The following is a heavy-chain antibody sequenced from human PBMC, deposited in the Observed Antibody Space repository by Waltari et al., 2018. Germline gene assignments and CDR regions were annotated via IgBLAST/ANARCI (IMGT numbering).Heavy chain of an antibody. CDR3: AKTARTIFGVVIGGWFDP. CDR2: IIPIFGTA. V-gene: IGHV1-69*01. J-gene: IGHJ5*02. D-gene: IGHD3-3*01. CDR1: GGTFSSYA. Sequence: QVQLVQSGAEVKKPGSSVKVSCKASGGTFSSYAISWVRQPPGQGLEWMGGIIPIFGTANYAQKFQGRVTITADESTSTAYMELSSLRSEDTAVYYCAKTARTIFGVVIGGWFDPWGQGTLVTVSS.